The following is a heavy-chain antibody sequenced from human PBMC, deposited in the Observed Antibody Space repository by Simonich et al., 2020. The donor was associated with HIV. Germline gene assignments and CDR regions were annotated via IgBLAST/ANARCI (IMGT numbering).Heavy chain of an antibody. Sequence: QVQLVQSGAEVKKPGASVKVSCKASGYTFTIYDINWVRQATGQGLEWMGWMNPNSGNKGDAQKVQGRVTITRNTSISTAYMELSSLRSEDTAVYYCARGEGSDSGLYFGRWGQGTLVTVSS. CDR1: GYTFTIYD. CDR3: ARGEGSDSGLYFGR. CDR2: MNPNSGNK. D-gene: IGHD5-12*01. V-gene: IGHV1-8*03. J-gene: IGHJ4*02.